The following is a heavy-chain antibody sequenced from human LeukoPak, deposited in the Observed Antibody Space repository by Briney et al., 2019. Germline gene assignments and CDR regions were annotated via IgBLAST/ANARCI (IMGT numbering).Heavy chain of an antibody. D-gene: IGHD3-10*01. CDR3: ARGTDYHGYQFRGFDY. CDR2: IYHSGNT. V-gene: IGHV4-38-2*02. J-gene: IGHJ4*02. Sequence: SETLSLTCTVSGYSISSGYYWGWVRQPPGKGLEWIGSIYHSGNTYYNPSLKSRVTISLDTSKNQFSLNLSSVTAEDTAVYYCARGTDYHGYQFRGFDYWGQGTLVTVSS. CDR1: GYSISSGYY.